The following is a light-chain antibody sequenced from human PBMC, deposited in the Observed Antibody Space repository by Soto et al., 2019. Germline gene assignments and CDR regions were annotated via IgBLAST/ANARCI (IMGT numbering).Light chain of an antibody. CDR2: EVN. CDR1: SSNIGAYKY. Sequence: QSVLTQPPSASGSPGQSVSISCTGTSSNIGAYKYVSWYQQHPGQAPRLIIYEVNKRPSGVPDRFSGSKSGNTASLTVSGLQAEDEADYYCNSYAGYINFGYVFGTGTKVTVL. CDR3: NSYAGYINFGYV. V-gene: IGLV2-8*01. J-gene: IGLJ1*01.